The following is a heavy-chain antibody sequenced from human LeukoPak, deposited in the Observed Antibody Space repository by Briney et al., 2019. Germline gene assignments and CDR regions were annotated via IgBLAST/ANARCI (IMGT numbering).Heavy chain of an antibody. J-gene: IGHJ4*02. V-gene: IGHV1-69*04. Sequence: HWASVKVSCKASGGTFSSYAISWVRQAPGQGRERRGRNTPILGIANYAQKLQGRVTITADKSTSTAYMELSSLRSEDTAVYYCASSFYDILTGYPGALDYWGQGTLVTVSS. D-gene: IGHD3-9*01. CDR3: ASSFYDILTGYPGALDY. CDR1: GGTFSSYA. CDR2: NTPILGIA.